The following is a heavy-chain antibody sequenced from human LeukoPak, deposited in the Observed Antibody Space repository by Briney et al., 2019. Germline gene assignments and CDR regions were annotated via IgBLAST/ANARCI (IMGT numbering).Heavy chain of an antibody. Sequence: PGRSLRLSCAASVFTFSSYGMHWVRQVPGKGLEWVAVIWYDGSNKYYADSVKGRFTISRDNSKNTLYLQMNSLRAEDTAVYYCAKDVDGYYYYYMDVWGKGTTVTVSS. V-gene: IGHV3-33*06. D-gene: IGHD5-24*01. CDR1: VFTFSSYG. CDR2: IWYDGSNK. CDR3: AKDVDGYYYYYMDV. J-gene: IGHJ6*03.